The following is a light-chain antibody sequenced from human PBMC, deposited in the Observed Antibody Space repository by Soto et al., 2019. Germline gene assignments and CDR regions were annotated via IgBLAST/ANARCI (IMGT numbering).Light chain of an antibody. V-gene: IGKV3-15*01. CDR3: QQYKNWPPLT. J-gene: IGKJ4*01. Sequence: EIVMTQSPATLSVSPGETATLSCRASQSVTYNLAWYQQKPGQGPRLLIYGAFTRATGIPARFSGSGSGTEFTLTIXSLQSEDFXVYYCQQYKNWPPLTF. CDR1: QSVTYN. CDR2: GAF.